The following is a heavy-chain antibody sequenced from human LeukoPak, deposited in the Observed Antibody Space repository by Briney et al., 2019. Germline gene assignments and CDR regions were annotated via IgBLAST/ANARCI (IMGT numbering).Heavy chain of an antibody. CDR3: AKEGPNMVRGVIITRRYYFDY. D-gene: IGHD3-10*01. Sequence: PGGSLRLSCAASGFTFSSYATSWVRQAPGKGLEWVSAISGSGGSTYYADSVKGRFTISRDNSKNTLYLQMNSLRAEDTAVYYCAKEGPNMVRGVIITRRYYFDYWGQGTQVTVSS. J-gene: IGHJ4*02. V-gene: IGHV3-23*01. CDR2: ISGSGGST. CDR1: GFTFSSYA.